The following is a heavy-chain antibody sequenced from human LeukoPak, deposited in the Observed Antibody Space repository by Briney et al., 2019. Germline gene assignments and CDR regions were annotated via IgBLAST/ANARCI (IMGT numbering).Heavy chain of an antibody. Sequence: GGSLRLSCAASGFTFSSYAMSWVRQAPGKGLEWVSAISGSGGSTYYADSVKGRFTISRDNSKNTLYLQMSSLRAEDTAVYYCAKVVAAALYYFDYWGQGTLVTVSS. CDR2: ISGSGGST. V-gene: IGHV3-23*01. J-gene: IGHJ4*02. CDR1: GFTFSSYA. D-gene: IGHD6-13*01. CDR3: AKVVAAALYYFDY.